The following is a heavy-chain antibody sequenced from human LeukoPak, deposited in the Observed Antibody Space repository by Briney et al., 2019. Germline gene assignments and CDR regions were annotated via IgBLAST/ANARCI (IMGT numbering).Heavy chain of an antibody. V-gene: IGHV4-39*07. CDR1: GGSISSSSYY. CDR2: INYSGST. D-gene: IGHD3-22*01. CDR3: ARAHYDSSGYYFDY. J-gene: IGHJ4*02. Sequence: KASETLSLTCTVSGGSISSSSYYWGWIRQPPGKGLEWIGSINYSGSTYYGPSLKSRVTISVDTSKNQFSLKVSSVTAADTAVYHCARAHYDSSGYYFDYWGQGTLVTVSS.